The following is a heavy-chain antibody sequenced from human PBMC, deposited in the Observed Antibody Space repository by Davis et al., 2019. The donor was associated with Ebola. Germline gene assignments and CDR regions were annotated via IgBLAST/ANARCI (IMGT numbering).Heavy chain of an antibody. CDR3: ATSSQTVPPDY. Sequence: AASVKVSCKASGYTFTNYYMHWVRQAPGQGLEWMGIINPSGGTTSYAQKFQGRVTMTRDTSTSTVYMELSSLKSEDTAVYYCATSSQTVPPDYWGQGTLVTVSS. D-gene: IGHD4-17*01. V-gene: IGHV1-46*01. CDR1: GYTFTNYY. CDR2: INPSGGTT. J-gene: IGHJ4*02.